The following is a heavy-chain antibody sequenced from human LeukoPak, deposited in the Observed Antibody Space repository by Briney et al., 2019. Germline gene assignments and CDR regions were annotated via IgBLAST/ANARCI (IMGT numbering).Heavy chain of an antibody. CDR3: AFAGGSGSGYYEGAFDI. CDR2: ISSSSSYI. V-gene: IGHV3-21*01. J-gene: IGHJ3*02. CDR1: GFTFSSYS. D-gene: IGHD3-22*01. Sequence: PGGSVRLSCAASGFTFSSYSMNWVRQAPGKGLEWVSCISSSSSYIYYAESEKDRFTISRDNAKNSLYLQMNSLRAEDTAVYYCAFAGGSGSGYYEGAFDIWGQGTMVTVSS.